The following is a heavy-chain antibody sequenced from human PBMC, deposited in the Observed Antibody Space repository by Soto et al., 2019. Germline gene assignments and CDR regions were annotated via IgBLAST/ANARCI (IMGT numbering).Heavy chain of an antibody. CDR2: ISGSGSPT. J-gene: IGHJ6*02. Sequence: GGSLRLSCAASGFSFSSYAMTWVRQAPGRGLEWVSAISGSGSPTYYADSVKGRFTISRDNSKNTLYLQMNSLRADDTAVYYCARDMSGGTYNYHSGKDVWAQGTTVTVSS. D-gene: IGHD1-26*01. V-gene: IGHV3-23*01. CDR3: ARDMSGGTYNYHSGKDV. CDR1: GFSFSSYA.